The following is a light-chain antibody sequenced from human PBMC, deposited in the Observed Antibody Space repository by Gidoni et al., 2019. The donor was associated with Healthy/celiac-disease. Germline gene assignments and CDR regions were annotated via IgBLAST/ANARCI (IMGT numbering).Light chain of an antibody. Sequence: EIVMTQSPATLSVSPGERVTLSCRASQSVSSNLAWYQQKPGQAPRLLIYVASTRATGIPSRFSGSGSGTESTLTISSLQSEDFAVYYCKHYNNWPRTFGQGTKVEIK. V-gene: IGKV3-15*01. J-gene: IGKJ1*01. CDR1: QSVSSN. CDR3: KHYNNWPRT. CDR2: VAS.